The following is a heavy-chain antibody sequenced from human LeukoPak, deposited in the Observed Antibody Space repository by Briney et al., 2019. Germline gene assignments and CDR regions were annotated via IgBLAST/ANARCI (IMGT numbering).Heavy chain of an antibody. CDR2: IKQDGSGK. J-gene: IGHJ4*02. CDR1: GFTFSSYL. CDR3: ARSDFWSGYHRGYFDY. D-gene: IGHD3-3*01. V-gene: IGHV3-7*05. Sequence: GGSLRLSCAASGFTFSSYLMSWVRQAPGKGLEWVAKIKQDGSGKYYVDSVKGRFTISRDNAENSLYLQMNSLRVEDTALYYCARSDFWSGYHRGYFDYWGQGTLVTVSS.